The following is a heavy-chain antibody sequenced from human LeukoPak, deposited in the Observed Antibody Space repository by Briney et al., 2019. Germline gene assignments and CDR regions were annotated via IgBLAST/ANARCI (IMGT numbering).Heavy chain of an antibody. D-gene: IGHD3-22*01. J-gene: IGHJ6*02. Sequence: GASVKVSCKASGGTFSSYAISWVQQAPGQGLEWMGGIIPIFGTANYAQKFQGRVTITADESTSTAYMELSSLRSEDTAVYYCARDGSYYDSSGLYYYYYGMDVWGQGTTVTVSS. CDR3: ARDGSYYDSSGLYYYYYGMDV. CDR1: GGTFSSYA. CDR2: IIPIFGTA. V-gene: IGHV1-69*13.